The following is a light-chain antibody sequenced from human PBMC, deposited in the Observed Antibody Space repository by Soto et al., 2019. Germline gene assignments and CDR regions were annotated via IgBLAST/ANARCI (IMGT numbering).Light chain of an antibody. CDR2: GAS. CDR1: QSVSND. Sequence: IVMTQSPATLSLSPGERATLSCRASQSVSNDLAWYQQKPGQAPRLLIYGASSRATGIPDRFSVSGSGTDFTLTISRLENEDFAVYYCQQYGSSTLTFCGGTKVDIK. CDR3: QQYGSSTLT. J-gene: IGKJ4*01. V-gene: IGKV3-20*01.